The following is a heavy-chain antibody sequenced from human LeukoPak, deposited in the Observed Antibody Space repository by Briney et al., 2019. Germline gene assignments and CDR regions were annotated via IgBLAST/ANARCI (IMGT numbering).Heavy chain of an antibody. J-gene: IGHJ3*02. D-gene: IGHD3-3*01. CDR3: ARPPYDTIFGVVIMRGPYDAFDI. CDR2: ISSSSSYI. CDR1: GFTFSISS. V-gene: IGHV3-21*01. Sequence: GGSLRLSCAASGFTFSISSMNWVRQAPGKGLEWVSSISSSSSYIYYADSVKGRFTIARDNAKNSLYLQMNSLRAEDTAVYYCARPPYDTIFGVVIMRGPYDAFDIWGQGTMVTVSS.